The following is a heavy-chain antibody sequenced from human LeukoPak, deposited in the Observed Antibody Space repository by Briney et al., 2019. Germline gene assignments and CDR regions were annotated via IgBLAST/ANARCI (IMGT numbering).Heavy chain of an antibody. J-gene: IGHJ4*02. CDR3: ARSASWRYYFDY. CDR1: GGSISSYY. CDR2: IYYSGST. V-gene: IGHV4-59*01. Sequence: SETLSLTCTVSGGSISSYYWSWIRQPPGKGLEWIGYIYYSGSTNYNPSLKSRVTISVDTSKNQFSLKLSSVTAADTAVYYCARSASWRYYFDYWGQGTLVTVSS.